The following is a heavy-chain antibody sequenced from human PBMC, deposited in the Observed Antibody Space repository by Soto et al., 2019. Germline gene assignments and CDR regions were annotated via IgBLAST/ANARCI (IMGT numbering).Heavy chain of an antibody. CDR2: IHYSGGATYSP. D-gene: IGHD3-22*01. CDR3: ARVPTYYPASIGYPPFHP. J-gene: IGHJ5*02. CDR1: GASIISDGYY. V-gene: IGHV4-31*03. Sequence: SETLSLTCTVSGASIISDGYYWTWIRQHPGKGLEWLGYIHYSGGATYSPSYNPSLKSRIAISVDISKSLFSLKLTSVTAADTAVYYCARVPTYYPASIGYPPFHPWGHVTMVTVS.